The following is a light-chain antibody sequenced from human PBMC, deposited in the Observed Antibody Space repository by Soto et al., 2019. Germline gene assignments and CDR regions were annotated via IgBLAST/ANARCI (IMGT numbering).Light chain of an antibody. CDR2: EVT. Sequence: QAVVTQPASVSGSPGQSITISCTGTSSDVGGYNYVSWYQHHPGKAPKLMIYEVTNRPSGVSNRFSGSKSGNTASLTISGLQAEDEADYFCSSYTSINTRVFGGGTKLTVL. V-gene: IGLV2-14*01. CDR1: SSDVGGYNY. J-gene: IGLJ2*01. CDR3: SSYTSINTRV.